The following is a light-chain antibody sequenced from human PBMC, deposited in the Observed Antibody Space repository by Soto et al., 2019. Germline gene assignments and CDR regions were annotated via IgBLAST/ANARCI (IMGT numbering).Light chain of an antibody. V-gene: IGLV2-8*01. CDR3: SSYAGSNIYVV. Sequence: QSALTQHPSASGSPGQSVTISCTGTGSDVGGYNYVSWYQHHPGKAPKLMLYEVSTRPSGVPDRFSGSKSGNTASLTVSGLQAEDEADYYCSSYAGSNIYVVFGGGTKLTVL. CDR2: EVS. J-gene: IGLJ2*01. CDR1: GSDVGGYNY.